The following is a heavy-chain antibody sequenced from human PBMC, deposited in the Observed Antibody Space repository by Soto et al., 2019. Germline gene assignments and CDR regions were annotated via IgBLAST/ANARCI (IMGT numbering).Heavy chain of an antibody. J-gene: IGHJ3*01. CDR3: ARRARTATTNWGAFDV. D-gene: IGHD1-7*01. V-gene: IGHV3-23*01. CDR1: GFTFNTYV. CDR2: ISYSADKT. Sequence: PWGSLRLSCAASGFTFNTYVMDWVRQAPGKGLEWVSTISYSADKTHYAVSVKGRFTISRDNSRDTLFLQMNSLRADDAAVYYCARRARTATTNWGAFDVWGQGTMVTVSS.